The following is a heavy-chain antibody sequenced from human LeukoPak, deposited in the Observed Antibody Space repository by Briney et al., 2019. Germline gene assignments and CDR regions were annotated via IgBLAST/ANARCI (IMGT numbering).Heavy chain of an antibody. CDR3: ARDGYDFWSGLNVDY. CDR2: IKQDGGEK. V-gene: IGHV3-7*01. J-gene: IGHJ4*02. D-gene: IGHD3-3*01. Sequence: GSLRLSCAASEFTFSSYWMSWVRQAPGKGLEWVANIKQDGGEKYYLDSVKGRFTVSRDNSKNTLYLQMNSLRAEDTAVYYCARDGYDFWSGLNVDYWGQGTLVTVSS. CDR1: EFTFSSYW.